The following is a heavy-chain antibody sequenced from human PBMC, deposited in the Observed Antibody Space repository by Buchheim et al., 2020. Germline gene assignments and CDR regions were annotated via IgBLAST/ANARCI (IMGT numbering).Heavy chain of an antibody. CDR2: ISYDGSNK. J-gene: IGHJ4*02. Sequence: QVQLVESGGGVVQPGRSLRLSCAASGFTFSSYGMHWVRQAPGKGLEWVAVISYDGSNKYYADSVKGRFTISRDNSKNTLYLQMNSLRAEDTAVYYCAKGDDYGDYFDYWGQGTL. D-gene: IGHD4-17*01. V-gene: IGHV3-30*18. CDR1: GFTFSSYG. CDR3: AKGDDYGDYFDY.